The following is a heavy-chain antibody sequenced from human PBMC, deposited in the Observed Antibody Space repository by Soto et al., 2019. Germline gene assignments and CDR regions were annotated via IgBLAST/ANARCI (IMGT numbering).Heavy chain of an antibody. CDR2: IGSNGAST. Sequence: EVQLVESGGGLVQPGGSLRLSCSASGFTFNNYAMHWVRQAPGKGLEFVSAIGSNGASTYYADSVKGRFTISRDNSKDTLYLQMSSLRTEDTAVYYCVKRADTVKTLPYYFDYWGQGTLVTVSS. V-gene: IGHV3-64D*06. J-gene: IGHJ4*02. CDR3: VKRADTVKTLPYYFDY. D-gene: IGHD4-17*01. CDR1: GFTFNNYA.